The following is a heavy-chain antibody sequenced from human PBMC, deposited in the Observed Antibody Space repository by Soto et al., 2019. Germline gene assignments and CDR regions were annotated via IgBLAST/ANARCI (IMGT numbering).Heavy chain of an antibody. CDR1: GGSFSGCY. V-gene: IGHV4-34*01. D-gene: IGHD3-10*01. CDR2: INHSGST. Sequence: PSETLSLTCAVYGGSFSGCYWSWIRQPPWKGLEWIGEINHSGSTNYNPSLKSRVTISVDTSKNQFSLKLSSVTAADTAVYYCARGPPYGSGSYYKYNWFDPWGQGTLVTVS. CDR3: ARGPPYGSGSYYKYNWFDP. J-gene: IGHJ5*02.